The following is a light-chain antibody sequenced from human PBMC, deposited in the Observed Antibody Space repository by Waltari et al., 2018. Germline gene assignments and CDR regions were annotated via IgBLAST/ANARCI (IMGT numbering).Light chain of an antibody. Sequence: QSVLTQPPSASGTPGQRVTISCSGSSSNIGSNYVYWYQQLPGTAPKLLIYRNNQRPSGVPDRFSGSKSCTSASLAISWLRSEDEADYYCAAWDDSLSVVVFGGGTKLTVL. J-gene: IGLJ2*01. CDR1: SSNIGSNY. V-gene: IGLV1-47*01. CDR3: AAWDDSLSVVV. CDR2: RNN.